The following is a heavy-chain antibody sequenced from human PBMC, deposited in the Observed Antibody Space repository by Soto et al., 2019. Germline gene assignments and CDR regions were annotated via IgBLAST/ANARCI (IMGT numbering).Heavy chain of an antibody. J-gene: IGHJ6*02. V-gene: IGHV1-69*13. CDR2: IIPIFGTA. CDR3: ARRRESIAARREVYYYYGMDV. CDR1: GGTFSSYA. D-gene: IGHD6-6*01. Sequence: ASVKVSCKASGGTFSSYAISWVRQAPGQGLEWMGGIIPIFGTANYAQKFQGRVTITADESTSTAYMELSSLRSEDTAVYYCARRRESIAARREVYYYYGMDVWGQGTTVTVSS.